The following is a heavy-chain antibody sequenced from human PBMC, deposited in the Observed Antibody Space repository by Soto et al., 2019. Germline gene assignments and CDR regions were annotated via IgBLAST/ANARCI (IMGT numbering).Heavy chain of an antibody. Sequence: SQTLSLTCAISGDSVSSNSAAWNWIRQSPSRGLEWLGRTYYRSKWYNDYAVSVKSRITINPDTSKNQFSLQLNSVTPEDTAVYYCARDREDTAMVSYYYYYGMDVWGQGTTVTVSS. D-gene: IGHD5-18*01. V-gene: IGHV6-1*01. CDR3: ARDREDTAMVSYYYYYGMDV. CDR1: GDSVSSNSAA. CDR2: TYYRSKWYN. J-gene: IGHJ6*02.